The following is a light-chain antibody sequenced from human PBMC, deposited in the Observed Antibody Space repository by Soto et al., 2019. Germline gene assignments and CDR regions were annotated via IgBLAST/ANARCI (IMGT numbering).Light chain of an antibody. Sequence: DIVVTQSPCTMSLSPGERATLSCRASQRVSSSYLAWYQQKPGQAHRLLIYGASSRATGIPARVSGRGSGTDFTLTISRLEHEDFAVYSCQQYGSSPITFGKGTTVQIK. CDR2: GAS. CDR3: QQYGSSPIT. J-gene: IGKJ1*01. CDR1: QRVSSSY. V-gene: IGKV3-20*01.